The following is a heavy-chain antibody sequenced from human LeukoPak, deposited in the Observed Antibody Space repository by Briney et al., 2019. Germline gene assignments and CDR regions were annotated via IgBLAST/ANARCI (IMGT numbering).Heavy chain of an antibody. J-gene: IGHJ4*02. Sequence: PGGSLRLSCAASGFTFSSYAMSWVRQAPGKGLEWVSAISGSGGSTYYADSVKGRFTISRDNSKNTLYLQMNGLRAEDTAVYYCAKDHNYYDSSGYRDYWGQGTLVTVSS. V-gene: IGHV3-23*01. CDR2: ISGSGGST. CDR3: AKDHNYYDSSGYRDY. D-gene: IGHD3-22*01. CDR1: GFTFSSYA.